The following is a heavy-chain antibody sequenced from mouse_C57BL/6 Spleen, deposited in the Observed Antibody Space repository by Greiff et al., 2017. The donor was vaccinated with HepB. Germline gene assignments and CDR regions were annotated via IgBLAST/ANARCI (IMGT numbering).Heavy chain of an antibody. Sequence: VQLQQSGAELVMPGASVKLSCKASGYTFTSYWMHWVKQRPGQGLEWIGEIDPSDSYTNYNQKFKGKSTLTVDKSSSTAYMQLSSLTSEDSAVYYWARSAGTRLYYFDYWGQGTTLTVAS. J-gene: IGHJ2*01. V-gene: IGHV1-69*01. CDR1: GYTFTSYW. D-gene: IGHD4-1*01. CDR2: IDPSDSYT. CDR3: ARSAGTRLYYFDY.